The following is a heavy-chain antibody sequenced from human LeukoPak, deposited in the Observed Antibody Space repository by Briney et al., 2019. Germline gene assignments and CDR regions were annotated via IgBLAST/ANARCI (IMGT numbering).Heavy chain of an antibody. Sequence: ASETLSLTCTVSGYSITSAYYWGWIRQPPGKGLEWIGSFFLKGSTYYNPSPKSRVTISVDTSKNQFSLTLSSVTAADTAVYFCARERRDGYRRFDYWGQGTLVTVSS. J-gene: IGHJ4*02. D-gene: IGHD5-24*01. V-gene: IGHV4-38-2*02. CDR3: ARERRDGYRRFDY. CDR2: FFLKGST. CDR1: GYSITSAYY.